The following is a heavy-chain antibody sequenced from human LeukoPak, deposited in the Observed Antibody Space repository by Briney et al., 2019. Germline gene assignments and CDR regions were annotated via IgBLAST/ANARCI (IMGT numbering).Heavy chain of an antibody. CDR1: GYTFTGYY. CDR3: ARDPYYYDSSGYPPTPFDY. Sequence: ASVKVSCKASGYTFTGYYMHWVRQAPGQGLEWMGWINPNSGGTNYAQKLQGRVTMTTDTSTSTAYMELRSLRSDDTAVYYCARDPYYYDSSGYPPTPFDYWGQGTLVTVSS. CDR2: INPNSGGT. D-gene: IGHD3-22*01. V-gene: IGHV1-2*02. J-gene: IGHJ4*02.